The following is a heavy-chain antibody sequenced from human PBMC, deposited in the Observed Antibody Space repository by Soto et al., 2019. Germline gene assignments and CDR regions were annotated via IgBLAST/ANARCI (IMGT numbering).Heavy chain of an antibody. CDR2: INAGNGNT. V-gene: IGHV1-3*01. CDR1: GYTFTSYA. D-gene: IGHD2-15*01. CDR3: ARGPGGPDGPGDY. Sequence: QVPLVQSGAEVKKPGASVNVSCKASGYTFTSYAMHWMRQAPGQRFEWMGWINAGNGNTKYSQKFQGRVTITRDTSASTAYMELSSLRSEDTAVYYCARGPGGPDGPGDYWGQGTLVTVSS. J-gene: IGHJ4*02.